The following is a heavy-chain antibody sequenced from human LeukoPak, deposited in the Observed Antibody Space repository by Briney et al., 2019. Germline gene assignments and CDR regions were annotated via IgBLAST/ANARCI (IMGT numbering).Heavy chain of an antibody. CDR1: GGSFSGYY. J-gene: IGHJ4*02. Sequence: SETLSLTCAVYGGSFSGYYWSWIRQPPGKGLEWIGNIYYTGKTYYNPSLKSRVIISVDTSKNQFSLKVSSVTAADTAVYYCARGVAAFDFWGQGTAVTVSS. CDR3: ARGVAAFDF. D-gene: IGHD2-15*01. V-gene: IGHV4-34*01. CDR2: IYYTGKT.